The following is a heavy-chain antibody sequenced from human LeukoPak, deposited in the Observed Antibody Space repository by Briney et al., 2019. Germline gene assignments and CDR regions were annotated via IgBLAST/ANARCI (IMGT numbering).Heavy chain of an antibody. V-gene: IGHV1-8*02. CDR3: ARGRITMVRSTKPRKFYYFDY. CDR2: MNPNSGNT. Sequence: ASVKVSCKASGYTFTSYDINWVRQAPGQGLEWMGRMNPNSGNTGYAQKFQGRVTMTRNTSISTAYMELSSLRSEDTAVYYCARGRITMVRSTKPRKFYYFDYWGQGTLDTVSS. CDR1: GYTFTSYD. J-gene: IGHJ4*02. D-gene: IGHD3-10*01.